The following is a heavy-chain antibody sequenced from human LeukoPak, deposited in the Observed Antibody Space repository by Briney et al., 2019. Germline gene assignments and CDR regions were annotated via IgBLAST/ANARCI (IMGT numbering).Heavy chain of an antibody. CDR2: ISASGGST. CDR1: GFTFSSYA. J-gene: IGHJ4*02. D-gene: IGHD6-19*01. V-gene: IGHV3-23*01. Sequence: PGGSLRLSCAASGFTFSSYAMTWVRQAPGKGLEWVSDISASGGSTYYADSVKGRFTISRDNSKNTLYLQVNSLRAEDTAVYYCAKVERPSAGWLARFTFDYWGQGTLVTVSS. CDR3: AKVERPSAGWLARFTFDY.